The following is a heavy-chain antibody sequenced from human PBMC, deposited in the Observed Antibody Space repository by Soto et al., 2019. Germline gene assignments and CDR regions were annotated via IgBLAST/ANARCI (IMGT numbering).Heavy chain of an antibody. J-gene: IGHJ3*02. D-gene: IGHD4-17*01. V-gene: IGHV1-69*02. CDR2: IIPILGIA. CDR1: GGTFSSYT. CDR3: ARPYGDYFDAFDI. Sequence: GASVKVYCKASGGTFSSYTISWVRQAPGQELEWMGRIIPILGIANYAQKFQGRVTITADKSTSTAYMELSSLRSEDTAVYYCARPYGDYFDAFDIWGQGTMVTVSS.